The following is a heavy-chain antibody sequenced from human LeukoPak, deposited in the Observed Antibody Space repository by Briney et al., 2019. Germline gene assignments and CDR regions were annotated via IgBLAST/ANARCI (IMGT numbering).Heavy chain of an antibody. V-gene: IGHV4-59*08. CDR1: GGSISRYY. CDR2: IYSSGTT. J-gene: IGHJ3*02. CDR3: VRHESGWRGAFDI. Sequence: PSETLSLTCSVLGGSISRYYWSWVRQPPGKEPEWIGYIYSSGTTDSKPALKSRVTISVDMSKNQFSLKLSTVTAADTAVYYCVRHESGWRGAFDIWGQGTMVTVSS. D-gene: IGHD2-15*01.